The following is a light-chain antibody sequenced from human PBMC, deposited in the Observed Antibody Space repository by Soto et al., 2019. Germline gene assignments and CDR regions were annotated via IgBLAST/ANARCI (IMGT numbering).Light chain of an antibody. CDR3: QKYNSAPRT. V-gene: IGKV1-27*01. J-gene: IGKJ1*01. CDR1: QAISNY. CDR2: KAS. Sequence: DIQMTQSPSSLSASVGDRVTISCRASQAISNYLAWYQQKPGKVPTLLIYKASTLQSGVPSRFSGSGSGTDFTLTISSLQPEDVATYYCQKYNSAPRTFGQGTRWKS.